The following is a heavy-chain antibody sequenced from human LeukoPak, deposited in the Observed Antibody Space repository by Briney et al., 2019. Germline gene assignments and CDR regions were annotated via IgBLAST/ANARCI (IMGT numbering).Heavy chain of an antibody. CDR2: IYHSGSA. D-gene: IGHD3-9*01. V-gene: IGHV4-4*02. J-gene: IGHJ4*02. CDR3: ARADILTGYYIHFDY. Sequence: SETLSLTCGVSGGSISSSKWWNWVRQPPGKGLEWIGEIYHSGSANYNSSLKSRVTISVDTSKNQFSLKLSSVTAADTAVYYCARADILTGYYIHFDYWGQGTLVTVSS. CDR1: GGSISSSKW.